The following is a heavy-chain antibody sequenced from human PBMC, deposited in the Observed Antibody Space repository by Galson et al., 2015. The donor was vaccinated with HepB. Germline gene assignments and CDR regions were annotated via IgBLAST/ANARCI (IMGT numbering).Heavy chain of an antibody. J-gene: IGHJ4*02. CDR2: ISYDGSNK. D-gene: IGHD1-7*01. V-gene: IGHV3-30*18. Sequence: SLRLSCAASGFTFSSYGMHWVRQAPGKGLEWVAVISYDGSNKYYADSVKGRFTISRDNSKNTLYLQMNSLRAEDTAVYYCAKAKGTGTTFIDYWGQGTLVTVSS. CDR1: GFTFSSYG. CDR3: AKAKGTGTTFIDY.